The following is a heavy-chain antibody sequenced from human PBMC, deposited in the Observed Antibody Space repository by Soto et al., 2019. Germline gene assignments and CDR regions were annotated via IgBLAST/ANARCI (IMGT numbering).Heavy chain of an antibody. CDR1: GFTFSSYA. J-gene: IGHJ4*02. CDR3: AKDHMAWAGLFDS. D-gene: IGHD6-19*01. V-gene: IGHV3-23*01. CDR2: ISGSGDYT. Sequence: EVQLLESGGTLVQRGGSLRLSCAASGFTFSSYAMSWVRQAPGKGLEWVSAISGSGDYTYYAESLRGRFTISRDNAQNSLYLQMNSLRSEDTAFYYCAKDHMAWAGLFDSWGQGTLVTVSS.